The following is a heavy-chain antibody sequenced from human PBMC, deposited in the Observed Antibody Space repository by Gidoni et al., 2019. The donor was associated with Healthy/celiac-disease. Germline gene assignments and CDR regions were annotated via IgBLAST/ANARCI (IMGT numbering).Heavy chain of an antibody. V-gene: IGHV1-2*04. CDR1: GYPFTGYY. J-gene: IGHJ6*02. Sequence: VQLVQSGAEVKKPGRSVKVSCMASGYPFTGYYMHWVRQAPGQGLEWMGWINPNSGGTNYAQKFQGWVTMTRDTSISTAYMGLSRLRSDDTAVYYCARVGSTPYGMDVWGQGTTVTVSS. CDR2: INPNSGGT. D-gene: IGHD2-2*01. CDR3: ARVGSTPYGMDV.